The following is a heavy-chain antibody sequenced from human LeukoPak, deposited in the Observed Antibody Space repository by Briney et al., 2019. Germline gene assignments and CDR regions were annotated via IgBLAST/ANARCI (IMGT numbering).Heavy chain of an antibody. D-gene: IGHD6-13*01. J-gene: IGHJ6*03. CDR2: ISVYNGNT. CDR1: GYSFTSSG. CDR3: ARRTSSSSWHYYYYMDV. Sequence: ASVRVSCKAAGYSFTSSGISWVRQAPGQGLEWMGWISVYNGNTNYAQKLQGRVTMTTDTSTSTAYMELRSLRSDDTAVYYCARRTSSSSWHYYYYMDVWGKGTTVTVSS. V-gene: IGHV1-18*01.